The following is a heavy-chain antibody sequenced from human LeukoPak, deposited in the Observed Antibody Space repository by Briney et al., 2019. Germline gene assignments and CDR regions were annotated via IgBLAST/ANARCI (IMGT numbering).Heavy chain of an antibody. CDR1: GYTFTGYY. CDR2: INPNSGGT. D-gene: IGHD6-13*01. CDR3: ATGYSPLYHFDY. J-gene: IGHJ4*02. Sequence: ASVTVFCKASGYTFTGYYMHWVRQAPGQGLEWMTWINPNSGGTNYAQKFQGRVTMTRDTSISTAYMELSRLRSDDTAVYYCATGYSPLYHFDYWGQGTLVTVSS. V-gene: IGHV1-2*02.